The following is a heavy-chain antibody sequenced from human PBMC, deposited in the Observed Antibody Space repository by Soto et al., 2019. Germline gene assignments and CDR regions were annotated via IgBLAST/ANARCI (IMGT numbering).Heavy chain of an antibody. J-gene: IGHJ4*02. Sequence: SETLSLTCTVSGGSMRNYFWNWIRQAPGKGLEWIAYIHFGGTTNYNPSLKSRVAISMDMSKNRFSLKLISVTAADTALYYCARSDYGEFDYWGQGTLVTVSS. V-gene: IGHV4-59*01. CDR2: IHFGGTT. CDR3: ARSDYGEFDY. CDR1: GGSMRNYF. D-gene: IGHD4-17*01.